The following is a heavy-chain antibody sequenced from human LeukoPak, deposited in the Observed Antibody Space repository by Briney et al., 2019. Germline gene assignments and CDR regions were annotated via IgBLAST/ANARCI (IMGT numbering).Heavy chain of an antibody. CDR2: ISYDGSNK. V-gene: IGHV3-30*03. Sequence: GGSLRLSCAASGFTFSSYGMHWVRQAPGKGLEWVAVISYDGSNKYYADSVKGRFTISRDNSKNTLYLQMNSLRAEDTAVYYCARCSDSDCYDYWGQGTLVTVSS. CDR3: ARCSDSDCYDY. D-gene: IGHD3-22*01. J-gene: IGHJ4*02. CDR1: GFTFSSYG.